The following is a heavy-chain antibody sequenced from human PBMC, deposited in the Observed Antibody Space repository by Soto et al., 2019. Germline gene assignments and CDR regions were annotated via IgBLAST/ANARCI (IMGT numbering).Heavy chain of an antibody. Sequence: SETLSLTCTVSGGSISSGGYYWSWIRQHPGKGLEWIGYIYYSGSTYYNPSLKSRVTISVDTSKNQFSLKLSSVTAADTAVYYCSRLWFGEFFNWFYPWGQGSLVTVSS. D-gene: IGHD3-10*01. V-gene: IGHV4-31*03. CDR2: IYYSGST. CDR3: SRLWFGEFFNWFYP. J-gene: IGHJ5*02. CDR1: GGSISSGGYY.